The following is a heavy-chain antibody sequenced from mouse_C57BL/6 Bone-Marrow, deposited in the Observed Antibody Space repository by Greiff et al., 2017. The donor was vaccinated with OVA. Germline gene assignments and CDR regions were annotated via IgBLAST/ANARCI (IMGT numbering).Heavy chain of an antibody. Sequence: QVQLQQSGPELVKPGASVKISCKASGYTFTDYYINWVKQRPGQGLEWIGWIFPGSGSTYYNEKFKGKATLTVDKSSSTAYMLLSSLTSEDSAVYYCARGVLFCDGYYDAMEYWGQGTSVTVSS. V-gene: IGHV1-75*01. CDR1: GYTFTDYY. D-gene: IGHD2-3*01. CDR3: ARGVLFCDGYYDAMEY. J-gene: IGHJ4*01. CDR2: IFPGSGST.